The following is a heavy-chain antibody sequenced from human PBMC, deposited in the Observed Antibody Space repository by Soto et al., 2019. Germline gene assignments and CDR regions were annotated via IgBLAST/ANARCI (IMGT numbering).Heavy chain of an antibody. CDR1: GGSISSGDYY. J-gene: IGHJ2*01. V-gene: IGHV4-30-4*01. CDR3: XXXXPAYFDL. Sequence: QVQLQESGPGLVKPSQTLSLTCTVSGGSISSGDYYWSWIRQPPGKGLEWIGYIYYSGSTYYNPSLKSRXXXXXXXXXXXXXXXXXXXXXXXXXXXXXXXXXPAYFDLWGRGTLVTVSS. CDR2: IYYSGST. D-gene: IGHD2-2*01.